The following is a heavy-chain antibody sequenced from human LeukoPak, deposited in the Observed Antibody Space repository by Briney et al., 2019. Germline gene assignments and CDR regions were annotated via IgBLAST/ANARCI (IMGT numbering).Heavy chain of an antibody. CDR3: ARSGYYDSSGYYYEDAFDI. Sequence: ASVKVSCEASGYTFTSYAMNWVRQAPGQGLEWMGWINTNTGNPTYAQGFTGRFVFSLDTSVSTAYLQISSLKAEDTAVYYCARSGYYDSSGYYYEDAFDIWGQGTMVTVSS. V-gene: IGHV7-4-1*02. J-gene: IGHJ3*02. CDR1: GYTFTSYA. D-gene: IGHD3-22*01. CDR2: INTNTGNP.